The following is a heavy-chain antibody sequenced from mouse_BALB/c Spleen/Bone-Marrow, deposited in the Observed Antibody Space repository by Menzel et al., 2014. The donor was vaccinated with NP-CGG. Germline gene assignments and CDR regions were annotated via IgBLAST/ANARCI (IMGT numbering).Heavy chain of an antibody. J-gene: IGHJ3*01. CDR3: AGDYSFTY. CDR2: IDPANGNT. CDR1: GFNIKDTY. D-gene: IGHD1-1*01. V-gene: IGHV14-3*02. Sequence: EVKLQESGAELVSPGASVRLSCTASGFNIKDTYIHWVMQSPEQGLEWIGRIDPANGNTKYDPKFQGKATITTDTSSNTASLQLSSLTSEDTAVYYCAGDYSFTYWGQGTLVTVSA.